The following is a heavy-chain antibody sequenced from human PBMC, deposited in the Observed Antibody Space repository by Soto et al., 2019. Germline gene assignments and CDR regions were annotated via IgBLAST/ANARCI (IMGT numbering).Heavy chain of an antibody. CDR3: AKVQTSGGGPPFSCAI. V-gene: IGHV3-30*18. J-gene: IGHJ3*02. CDR2: VSSDGNRK. CDR1: GFMFSDYA. D-gene: IGHD6-19*01. Sequence: GGSLRLSCSASGFMFSDYAMHWVRQAPGKGLEWVATVSSDGNRKYYATSVKGRFAISKDKSMGTLFLQMDSLGADDTAVYYCAKVQTSGGGPPFSCAIWGQGTMVTVSS.